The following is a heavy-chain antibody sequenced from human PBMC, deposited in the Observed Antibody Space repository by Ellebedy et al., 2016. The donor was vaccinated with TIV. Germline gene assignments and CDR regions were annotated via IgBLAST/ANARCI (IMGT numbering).Heavy chain of an antibody. CDR3: ARGDSYYGSLKMEV. J-gene: IGHJ6*02. CDR1: GRSLNGFF. CDR2: TNHAGST. Sequence: MPSETLSPTCPLHGRSLNGFFWNWIRQPPGKGLEWTGETNHAGSTNYNPSLRSRLIVSVDTSKNQISLKMRSVSAADTAIYYCARGDSYYGSLKMEVWGQGTTVTVSS. D-gene: IGHD3-10*01. V-gene: IGHV4-34*01.